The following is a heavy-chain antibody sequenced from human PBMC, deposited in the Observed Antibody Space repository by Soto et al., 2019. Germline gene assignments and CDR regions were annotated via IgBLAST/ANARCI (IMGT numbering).Heavy chain of an antibody. J-gene: IGHJ6*02. D-gene: IGHD2-2*03. V-gene: IGHV3-53*05. CDR1: GFTVSSNY. Sequence: PGGSLRLSCAASGFTVSSNYMSWVRQAPGKGLEWVSVIYSDGSTYYADSVKGRFTISRDNSKNTLYLQMNSLRAEDTAVYYCAKDGLDIVLVPAGSTEEIYGMDVWGQGTTVTVSS. CDR3: AKDGLDIVLVPAGSTEEIYGMDV. CDR2: IYSDGST.